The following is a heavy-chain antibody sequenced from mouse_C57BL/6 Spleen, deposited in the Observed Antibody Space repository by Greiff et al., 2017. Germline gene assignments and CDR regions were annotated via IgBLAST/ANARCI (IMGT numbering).Heavy chain of an antibody. CDR3: TPIGGSSYPLFAY. Sequence: VQLQPSWAELVRPGASVTLSCKASGYTFTDYEMHWVKQTPVPGLEWIGAIDPETGGPAYNQKFKGKAILTADKSSSTAYLELRSLTSEDSAVYYCTPIGGSSYPLFAYWGQGTLVTVSA. D-gene: IGHD1-1*01. J-gene: IGHJ3*01. V-gene: IGHV1-15*01. CDR2: IDPETGGP. CDR1: GYTFTDYE.